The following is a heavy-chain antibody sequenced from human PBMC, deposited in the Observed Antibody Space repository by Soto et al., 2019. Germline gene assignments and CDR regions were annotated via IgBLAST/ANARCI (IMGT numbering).Heavy chain of an antibody. CDR3: ARDSAAGTGLGY. CDR1: GFSLSTSGMR. J-gene: IGHJ4*02. D-gene: IGHD6-13*01. CDR2: IDWDDDK. V-gene: IGHV2-70*04. Sequence: SGPTLVNPTQTLTLTCTFSGFSLSTSGMRVSWIRQPPGKALEWLARIDWDDDKFYSTSLKTRLTISKDTPKNQVVLTMTNMDPVDTATYYCARDSAAGTGLGYWGQGTLVTVSS.